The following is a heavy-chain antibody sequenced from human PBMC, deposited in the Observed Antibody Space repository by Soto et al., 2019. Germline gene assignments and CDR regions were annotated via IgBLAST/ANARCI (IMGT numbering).Heavy chain of an antibody. V-gene: IGHV1-18*01. J-gene: IGHJ4*02. CDR1: GYTFTSYG. CDR3: ARGRYGDY. D-gene: IGHD1-1*01. Sequence: QVHLVQSGAEVKKPGASVKVSCKASGYTFTSYGITWVRQAPGQGLEWMGWISAHNGNTDYAQKLQGRVIVTRDTSTSTAYMELRSLISDDTADYYCARGRYGDYWGQGALVTVSS. CDR2: ISAHNGNT.